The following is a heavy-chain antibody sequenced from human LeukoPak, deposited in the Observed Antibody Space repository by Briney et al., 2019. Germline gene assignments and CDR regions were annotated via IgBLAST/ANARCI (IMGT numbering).Heavy chain of an antibody. CDR1: GFTFRTYW. Sequence: GGSLRLSCAASGFTFRTYWMSWVRQAPGKGLEWVANIKQDGSEKYYVDSVKGRFTISRDNAKNSLFLQMNSLRAEDTAVYYCARGPAAGNVLGYWGQGTLVTVSS. CDR2: IKQDGSEK. CDR3: ARGPAAGNVLGY. J-gene: IGHJ4*02. D-gene: IGHD6-19*01. V-gene: IGHV3-7*01.